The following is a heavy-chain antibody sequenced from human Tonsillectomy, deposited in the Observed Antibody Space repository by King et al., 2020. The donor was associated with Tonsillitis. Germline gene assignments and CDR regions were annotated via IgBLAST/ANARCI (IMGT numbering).Heavy chain of an antibody. CDR1: GFTFSSYS. CDR3: ARGRAGTLKI. V-gene: IGHV3-48*02. J-gene: IGHJ4*02. Sequence: VQLVESGGGLVQPGGSLRLSCAASGFTFSSYSMNWVRQAPGEGLEWVSYISSSSSTKYYADSVKGRFTISRDNAKNSLYLQMNSLRDEDTAVYYCARGRAGTLKIWGQGTLVTVSS. CDR2: ISSSSSTK.